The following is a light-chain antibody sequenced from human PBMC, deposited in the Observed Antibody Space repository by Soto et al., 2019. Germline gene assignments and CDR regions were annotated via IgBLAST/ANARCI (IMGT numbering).Light chain of an antibody. CDR1: QSFSGW. J-gene: IGKJ1*01. V-gene: IGKV1-5*01. Sequence: DIKMTQSPSTLSASVGDRVTITCRASQSFSGWLAWYQQKPGRAPKILIYDVFSLKSGVPSRFSGSGSGPEFALTISSLQPDDFATYYCQHYNSYSEAFGQGTKVDIK. CDR3: QHYNSYSEA. CDR2: DVF.